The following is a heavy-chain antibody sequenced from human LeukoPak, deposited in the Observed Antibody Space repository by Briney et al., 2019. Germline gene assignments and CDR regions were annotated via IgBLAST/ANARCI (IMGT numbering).Heavy chain of an antibody. CDR3: AKNLAPKDAFDI. J-gene: IGHJ3*02. Sequence: GGSLRLXCAASGFTFDDYAMHWVRQAPGKGLEWVSGISWNSGSIGYADSVKGRFTISRDNSKNTLYLQMNSLRAEDTAVYYCAKNLAPKDAFDIWGQGTMVTVSS. V-gene: IGHV3-9*01. CDR1: GFTFDDYA. CDR2: ISWNSGSI.